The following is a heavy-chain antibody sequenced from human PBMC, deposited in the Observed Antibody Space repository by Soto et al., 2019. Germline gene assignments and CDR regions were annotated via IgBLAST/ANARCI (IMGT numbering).Heavy chain of an antibody. Sequence: GGSLRLSCAASGFTFSSYGMHWVRQAPGKGLEWVAVISYDGSNKYYADSVKGRFTISRDNSKNTLYLQMNSLRAEDTAVYYCAKGRYDFWSGYPTKRFDYWGQGTLVTVSS. CDR3: AKGRYDFWSGYPTKRFDY. J-gene: IGHJ4*02. D-gene: IGHD3-3*01. V-gene: IGHV3-30*18. CDR2: ISYDGSNK. CDR1: GFTFSSYG.